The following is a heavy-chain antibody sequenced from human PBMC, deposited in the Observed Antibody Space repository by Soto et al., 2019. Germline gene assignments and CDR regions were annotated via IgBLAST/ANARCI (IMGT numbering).Heavy chain of an antibody. CDR2: ISSDSKYI. J-gene: IGHJ4*02. Sequence: GGSLRLSCAASGFTFNTYSMNWVRQAPGKGLEWVSSISSDSKYINYGDSVKGRFTIPRDNAKNSLYLQVNSLRAEDTAVYYCARDLRSSTENFWGQGTLVTVPQ. V-gene: IGHV3-21*01. CDR3: ARDLRSSTENF. D-gene: IGHD6-13*01. CDR1: GFTFNTYS.